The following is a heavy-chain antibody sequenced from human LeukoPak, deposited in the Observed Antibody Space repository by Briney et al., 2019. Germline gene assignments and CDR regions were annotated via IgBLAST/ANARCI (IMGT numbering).Heavy chain of an antibody. V-gene: IGHV1-18*01. CDR2: ISAYNGNT. CDR1: GYTFTSYG. CDR3: ARDARGGIYDY. Sequence: ASVKFSCKASGYTFTSYGISWVRQAPGQGLEWMGWISAYNGNTNYAQKLQGRVTMTTDTSTTTAYMELRSPSSDDTAVYSCARDARGGIYDYWGQGTLVTVSS. J-gene: IGHJ4*02. D-gene: IGHD6-13*01.